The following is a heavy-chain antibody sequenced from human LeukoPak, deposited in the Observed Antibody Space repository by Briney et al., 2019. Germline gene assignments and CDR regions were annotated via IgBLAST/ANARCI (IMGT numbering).Heavy chain of an antibody. CDR1: GYTFTGYY. D-gene: IGHD2-21*02. V-gene: IGHV1-2*06. CDR3: ARDQFGGDCYSL. CDR2: INPNSGGT. J-gene: IGHJ4*02. Sequence: ASVKVSCKASGYTFTGYYMHWVRQAPGQGLEWMGRINPNSGGTNYAQKFQGRVTMTRDTSISTAYMELSRLRSDDTAVYYCARDQFGGDCYSLWGQGTLVTVSS.